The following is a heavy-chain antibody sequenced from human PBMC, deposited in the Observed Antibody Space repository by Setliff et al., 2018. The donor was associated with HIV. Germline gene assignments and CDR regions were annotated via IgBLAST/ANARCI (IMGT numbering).Heavy chain of an antibody. CDR3: ARVFVDTAVLRVLEYYFDS. D-gene: IGHD5-18*01. CDR1: GGSISSSSHY. CDR2: MYYSGST. V-gene: IGHV4-39*07. Sequence: TSETLSLTCTVSGGSISSSSHYWGWVRQPPGKGLEWIGSMYYSGSTYYTPSLKSRITISLDTSKNQFSLRMRSVTAADTAVYYCARVFVDTAVLRVLEYYFDSWGRGTLVTVSS. J-gene: IGHJ4*02.